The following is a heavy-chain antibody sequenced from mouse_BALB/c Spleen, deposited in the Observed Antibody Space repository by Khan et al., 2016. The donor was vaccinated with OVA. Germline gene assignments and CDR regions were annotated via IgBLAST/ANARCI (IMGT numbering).Heavy chain of an antibody. Sequence: QVQLKESGPGLVAPSQSLSITCTISGFSLLNYGIHWVRQTPGKGLEWLVVIWSDGSTPYNSALKSRLTIIKDNSKSQAYLKMNSLQTDDTAMYFCARQPYYHYNVMDYWGQGTSGTVSS. CDR1: GFSLLNYG. CDR2: IWSDGST. J-gene: IGHJ4*01. D-gene: IGHD2-10*01. V-gene: IGHV2-6-1*01. CDR3: ARQPYYHYNVMDY.